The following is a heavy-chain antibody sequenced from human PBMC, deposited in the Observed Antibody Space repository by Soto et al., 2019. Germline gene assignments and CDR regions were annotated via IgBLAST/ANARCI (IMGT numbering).Heavy chain of an antibody. J-gene: IGHJ4*02. Sequence: GGSLRLSCAASGFTFSSYWMSWVRQAPGKGLEWVANIKQDGSEKYYVDSVKGRFTISRDNAKNSLYLQMNSLRAEDTAVYYCARDLVGVSGWFFYYFDYWGQGTLVTVSS. V-gene: IGHV3-7*01. CDR2: IKQDGSEK. CDR3: ARDLVGVSGWFFYYFDY. D-gene: IGHD6-19*01. CDR1: GFTFSSYW.